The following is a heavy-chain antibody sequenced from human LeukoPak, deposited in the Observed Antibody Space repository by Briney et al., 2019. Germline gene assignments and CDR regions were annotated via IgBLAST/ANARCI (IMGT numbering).Heavy chain of an antibody. V-gene: IGHV3-11*01. CDR3: ARDRSSGYETHFDY. D-gene: IGHD5-12*01. CDR1: GFTFSDYY. J-gene: IGHJ4*02. Sequence: PGGSLRLSCAASGFTFSDYYMSWIRQAPGKGLEWISYISSSGSTIYYADSVKGRFTISRDNAKNSLYLQMNSLRAEDTAVYYCARDRSSGYETHFDYWGQGTLVTVSP. CDR2: ISSSGSTI.